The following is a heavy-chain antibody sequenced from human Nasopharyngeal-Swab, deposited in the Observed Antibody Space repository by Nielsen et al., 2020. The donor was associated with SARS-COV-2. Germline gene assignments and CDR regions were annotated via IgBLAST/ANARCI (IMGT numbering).Heavy chain of an antibody. D-gene: IGHD6-13*01. V-gene: IGHV7-4-1*02. CDR3: ARDWSPRYSSSWNFDY. J-gene: IGHJ4*02. CDR2: INTSTGNP. CDR1: GYTFTSYA. Sequence: ASVKVSCKASGYTFTSYAMNWVRQAPGQGLEWMGWINTSTGNPTYAQGFTGRFVFSLDTSVSTAYLQISSLKAEDTAVYYCARDWSPRYSSSWNFDYWGQGTLVTVSS.